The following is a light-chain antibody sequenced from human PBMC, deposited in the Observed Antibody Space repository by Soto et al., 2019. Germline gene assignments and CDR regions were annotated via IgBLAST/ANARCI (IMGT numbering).Light chain of an antibody. CDR1: SDDIGTYNY. CDR2: EVD. Sequence: QSALTQPPSASGSPGQSVTISCTGTSDDIGTYNYVSWFQQHSGNAPKLIIYEVDKRPSGVPNRFSGSKSDNTASLTISGLQAEDEADYYCSSFVHKNNLLFGGGTKLTVL. CDR3: SSFVHKNNLL. J-gene: IGLJ2*01. V-gene: IGLV2-8*01.